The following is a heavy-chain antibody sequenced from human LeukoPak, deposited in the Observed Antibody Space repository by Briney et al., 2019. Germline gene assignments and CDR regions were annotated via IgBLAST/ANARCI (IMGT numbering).Heavy chain of an antibody. CDR3: ARGAANIYYYYLDV. D-gene: IGHD2-15*01. J-gene: IGHJ6*03. CDR1: GGSINSYY. V-gene: IGHV4-59*01. CDR2: IHYSGNT. Sequence: SETLSLTXTVAGGSINSYYWSWIRQPPGKGLEWIGYIHYSGNTNYNPSLKSRVTISIDMYKKQFSLKLSSVTAADTAVYYCARGAANIYYYYLDVWGNGTTVTVSS.